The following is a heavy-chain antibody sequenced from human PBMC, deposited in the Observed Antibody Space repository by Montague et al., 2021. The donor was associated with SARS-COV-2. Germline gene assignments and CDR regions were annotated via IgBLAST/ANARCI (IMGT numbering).Heavy chain of an antibody. Sequence: SETLSLTCTVSNVSVTDYYWTWIRQPPGKGLEWVGDILYNKGTNFNPSLKSRLAISVDTSKNQFSLRLTSVTAADTAFYYCVRHRRYDGLNGSPDCWDQGTLATVSS. V-gene: IGHV4-59*08. J-gene: IGHJ4*02. D-gene: IGHD3/OR15-3a*01. CDR1: NVSVTDYY. CDR2: ILYNKGT. CDR3: VRHRRYDGLNGSPDC.